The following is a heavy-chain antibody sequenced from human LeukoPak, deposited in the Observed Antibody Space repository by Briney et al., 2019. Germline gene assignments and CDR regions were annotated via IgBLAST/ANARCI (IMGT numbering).Heavy chain of an antibody. J-gene: IGHJ4*02. CDR1: GGSISSGGYY. CDR2: IYYSGST. CDR3: ARAQTGDLSA. D-gene: IGHD7-27*01. Sequence: SETLSLTCTVSGGSISSGGYYWSWIRQHPGKGLEWIGYIYYSGSTYYNPSLKSRVTVSVDTSKNQFSLKLSSVTAADTAVYYCARAQTGDLSAWGQGTLVTVSS. V-gene: IGHV4-31*03.